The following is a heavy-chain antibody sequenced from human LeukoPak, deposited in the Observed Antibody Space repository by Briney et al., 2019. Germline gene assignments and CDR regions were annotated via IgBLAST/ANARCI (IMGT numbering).Heavy chain of an antibody. Sequence: SETLSLTCTVSGGSISSYYWSWIRQPPGKGLEWIGYIYYSGSTNYNPSLKSRVTISVDTSKNQFSLKLSSVTAADTAVYYCARARSGGSWGNWFDPWGQGTLVTVSS. CDR2: IYYSGST. J-gene: IGHJ5*02. CDR1: GGSISSYY. D-gene: IGHD2-15*01. CDR3: ARARSGGSWGNWFDP. V-gene: IGHV4-59*01.